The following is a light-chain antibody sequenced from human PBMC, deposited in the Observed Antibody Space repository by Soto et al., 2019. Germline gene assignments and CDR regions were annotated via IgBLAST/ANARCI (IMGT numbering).Light chain of an antibody. J-gene: IGKJ5*01. CDR2: GAS. CDR1: QSVSSNY. V-gene: IGKV3-20*01. Sequence: EIVLTQSPGTLSLSPGERATLSCRASQSVSSNYLVWYQQKPGQAPRLLIYGASSRATGIPDRFSGSGSGTDFTLTISRLEPEDFAVYYCQQYGSSPITFGQGTRLGIK. CDR3: QQYGSSPIT.